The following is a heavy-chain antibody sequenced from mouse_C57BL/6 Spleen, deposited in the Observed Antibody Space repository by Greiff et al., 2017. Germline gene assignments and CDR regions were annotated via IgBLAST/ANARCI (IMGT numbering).Heavy chain of an antibody. CDR3: ARGYSITTVAYWYFDV. D-gene: IGHD1-1*01. CDR1: GYTFTSYW. V-gene: IGHV1-55*01. Sequence: QVQLKQPGAELVKPGASVKMSCKASGYTFTSYWITWVKQRPGQGLEWIGDIYPGSGSTNYNEKFKSKATLTVDTSSSTAYMQLSSLTSEDSAVYYCARGYSITTVAYWYFDVWGTGTTVTVSS. CDR2: IYPGSGST. J-gene: IGHJ1*03.